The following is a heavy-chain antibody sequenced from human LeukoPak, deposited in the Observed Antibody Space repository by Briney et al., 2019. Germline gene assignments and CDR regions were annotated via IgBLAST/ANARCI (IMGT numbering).Heavy chain of an antibody. CDR2: ISGSGGST. J-gene: IGHJ6*02. D-gene: IGHD6-19*01. CDR3: AKHGTHSYGSGWRSPCGMDV. CDR1: GFTFSNYA. Sequence: GGSLRLSCAASGFTFSNYAMNWVRQAPGKGPEWVSDISGSGGSTYYADSVKGRFTISRDNSKNTLYLQMNSLRAEDTAVYYFAKHGTHSYGSGWRSPCGMDVWGQGTTVTVSS. V-gene: IGHV3-23*01.